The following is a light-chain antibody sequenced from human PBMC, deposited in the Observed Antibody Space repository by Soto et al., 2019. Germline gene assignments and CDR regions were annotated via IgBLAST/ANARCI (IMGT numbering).Light chain of an antibody. J-gene: IGKJ5*01. CDR1: QSISSY. Sequence: DIQMTQSPSSLSASVGDRVTITCRASQSISSYLNWYQQKPGKAPKLLIYAASSLQSGFPSRFSGSGSGTDFTLTISSLQPEDFATYYCQQRYSTPITFGQETRLEI. V-gene: IGKV1-39*01. CDR3: QQRYSTPIT. CDR2: AAS.